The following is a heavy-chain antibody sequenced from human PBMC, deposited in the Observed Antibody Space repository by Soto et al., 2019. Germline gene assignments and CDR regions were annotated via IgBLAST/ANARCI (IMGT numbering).Heavy chain of an antibody. CDR2: ISYDGNNK. CDR3: AKDLFFSSWPTNLYGMDV. V-gene: IGHV3-30*18. CDR1: GFTFSSSG. Sequence: QVQLVESGGGVVQPGRSLRLSCEASGFTFSSSGMHWVRQAPGKGLEWVAVISYDGNNKYNADSVKGRFSISRDNSKNTLYLQMNSLRAEDTAVYYCAKDLFFSSWPTNLYGMDVWGQGTTVTVSS. J-gene: IGHJ6*02. D-gene: IGHD6-13*01.